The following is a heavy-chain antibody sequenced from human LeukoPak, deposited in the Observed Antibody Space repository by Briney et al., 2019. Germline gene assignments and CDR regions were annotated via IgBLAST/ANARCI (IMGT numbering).Heavy chain of an antibody. CDR2: MNPNSGDT. CDR1: VYTFTNFY. V-gene: IGHV1-2*02. CDR3: ASFDTLTGYYYYGMDV. D-gene: IGHD3-9*01. Sequence: ASVKVSCKASVYTFTNFYIHWVRQAPGQGLEWMGWMNPNSGDTNYAQKFQGRATMTRDTSISTAYMELSRLRSDDTAVYYCASFDTLTGYYYYGMDVWGQGTTVTVSS. J-gene: IGHJ6*02.